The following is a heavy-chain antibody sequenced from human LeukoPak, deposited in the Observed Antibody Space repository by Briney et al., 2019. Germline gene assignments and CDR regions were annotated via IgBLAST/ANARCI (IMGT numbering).Heavy chain of an antibody. Sequence: SETLSLTCTVSRGSISGYYWSWIRQPAGKGLEWIGRIYTSGSTNYNPSLKSRVTISVDKSKNQFSLKLSSVTAADTAVYYCARLSRSGYYMDVWGKGTTVTVSS. CDR1: RGSISGYY. J-gene: IGHJ6*03. CDR2: IYTSGST. V-gene: IGHV4-4*07. CDR3: ARLSRSGYYMDV. D-gene: IGHD3-3*01.